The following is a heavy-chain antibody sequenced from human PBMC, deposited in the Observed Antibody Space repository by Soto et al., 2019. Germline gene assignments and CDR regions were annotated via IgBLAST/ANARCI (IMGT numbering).Heavy chain of an antibody. CDR1: GFSLSTSGMC. D-gene: IGHD6-13*01. Sequence: SGPTLVNPTQTLTLTCTFSGFSLSTSGMCVSWIRQPPGKALEWLALIDWDDDKYYSTSLKTRLTISKDTSKNQVVLTMTNMDLADTPTYPAGGGPSLTSTAGQGDYYLGKDFWGDGIRVTVS. CDR2: IDWDDDK. CDR3: GGGPSLTSTAGQGDYYLGKDF. V-gene: IGHV2-70*01. J-gene: IGHJ6*02.